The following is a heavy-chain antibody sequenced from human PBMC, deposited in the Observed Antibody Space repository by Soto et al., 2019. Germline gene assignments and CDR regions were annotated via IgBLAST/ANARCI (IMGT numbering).Heavy chain of an antibody. D-gene: IGHD3-3*01. J-gene: IGHJ4*02. Sequence: QVQLVQYGAEVKEPGSAVKVSCKAPADSFSSYGISWVRQAPGQGLEWMGGIIPIFGTTNYAEKFQGRVTITADKSTNTAYMELSSLRSEDTALYYCARVFPDGWVEPGVVRGYLDTWGRGTLVTVSS. CDR3: ARVFPDGWVEPGVVRGYLDT. CDR1: ADSFSSYG. CDR2: IIPIFGTT. V-gene: IGHV1-69*06.